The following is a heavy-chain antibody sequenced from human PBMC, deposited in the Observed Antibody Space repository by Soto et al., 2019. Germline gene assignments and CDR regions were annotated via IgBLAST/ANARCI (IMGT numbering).Heavy chain of an antibody. CDR1: GGSFSGYY. CDR2: INHSGST. V-gene: IGHV4-34*01. Sequence: SETLSLTCAVYGGSFSGYYWSWIRQPPGKGLEWIGEINHSGSTNYNPSLKSRVTISVDTSKNQFSLKLSSVTAADTAVYYCERGGYDYVWGSYRYYYYYYGMDVWGQGTTVTVSS. CDR3: ERGGYDYVWGSYRYYYYYYGMDV. J-gene: IGHJ6*02. D-gene: IGHD3-16*02.